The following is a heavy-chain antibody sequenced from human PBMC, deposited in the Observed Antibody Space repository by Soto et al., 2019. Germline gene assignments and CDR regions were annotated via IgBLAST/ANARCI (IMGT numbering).Heavy chain of an antibody. V-gene: IGHV3-7*01. Sequence: EVQLVESGGGLVQPGGSLRLSCAASGFTFSRYWMSWVRQAPGKGLEWVANINQDESEKYYVDSVRGRFTISRDNAKNSLYLQMSSLRAEDTAVYYCASYGVNTVILPTANLDSCGQGTLVTFSS. CDR2: INQDESEK. CDR3: ASYGVNTVILPTANLDS. CDR1: GFTFSRYW. J-gene: IGHJ4*02. D-gene: IGHD2-2*01.